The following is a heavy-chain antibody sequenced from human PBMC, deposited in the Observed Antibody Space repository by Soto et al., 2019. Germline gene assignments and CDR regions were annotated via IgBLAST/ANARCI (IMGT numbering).Heavy chain of an antibody. V-gene: IGHV4-34*01. CDR1: GGSFRCLS. J-gene: IGHJ4*02. D-gene: IGHD1-1*01. CDR3: ARSTKSGDHSLGLEY. Sequence: SETLSLTCAVYGGSFRCLSWNWIRQSPGKKLEWIGEIDYRGNTNYNPSLRSRVTLSVDASKNQFSLKVWSVTAADAAQYYCARSTKSGDHSLGLEYWSRGTLVTVSS. CDR2: IDYRGNT.